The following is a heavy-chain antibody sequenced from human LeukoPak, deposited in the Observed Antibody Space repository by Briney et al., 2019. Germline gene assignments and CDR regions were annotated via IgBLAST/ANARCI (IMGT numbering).Heavy chain of an antibody. CDR2: ISSNGGST. CDR1: GFTFSSYA. Sequence: PGGSLRLSCSASGFTFSSYAMHWVRQAPGKGLEYVSAISSNGGSTYYAGSVKGRFTISRDNSKNTLYLQMSSLRAEDTAVYYCVKGSSGSLDYWGQGTLVTVSS. J-gene: IGHJ4*02. CDR3: VKGSSGSLDY. D-gene: IGHD1-26*01. V-gene: IGHV3-64D*06.